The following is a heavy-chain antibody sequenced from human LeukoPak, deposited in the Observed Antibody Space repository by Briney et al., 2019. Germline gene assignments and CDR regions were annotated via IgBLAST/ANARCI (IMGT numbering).Heavy chain of an antibody. CDR1: GGSISNYF. V-gene: IGHV4-59*01. Sequence: SETLSLTCTVSGGSISNYFWSWIRQPPGKGLEWVGYIFYSGSTNYNPSLKSRVSMSGDTSKSQFSLKLYSVTAADTPLYSRVTSAELSGSSPLSVFAVWGQGALVPASP. D-gene: IGHD3-10*01. J-gene: IGHJ3*01. CDR3: VTSAELSGSSPLSVFAV. CDR2: IFYSGST.